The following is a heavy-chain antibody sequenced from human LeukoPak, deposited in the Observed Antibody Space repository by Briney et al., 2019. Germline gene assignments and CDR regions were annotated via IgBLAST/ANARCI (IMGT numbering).Heavy chain of an antibody. V-gene: IGHV3-30*02. Sequence: GGSLRLSCAASGFTFSAYGMHWVRQAPGKGLEWVAFIHYDGTITYYADSVKGRFTVSRDNSKNTLYLQMNSLRAEDTAVYYCAKGTEGGGYDYGAFDYWGQGTLVTVSS. CDR1: GFTFSAYG. D-gene: IGHD5-12*01. CDR2: IHYDGTIT. J-gene: IGHJ4*02. CDR3: AKGTEGGGYDYGAFDY.